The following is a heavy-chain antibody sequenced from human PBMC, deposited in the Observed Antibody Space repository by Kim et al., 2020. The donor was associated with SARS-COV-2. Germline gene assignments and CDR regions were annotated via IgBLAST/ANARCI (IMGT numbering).Heavy chain of an antibody. J-gene: IGHJ4*02. CDR1: GFTFSGHY. V-gene: IGHV3-7*05. Sequence: GGSLRLSCADSGFTFSGHYMTWVRQAPGKGLEWVANIKQDGSEKLYGDSVKGRFTISRDNAKKSLYLQMNSLRAEDTAMYYCARNHWYYFDYWGQGTLGT. CDR2: IKQDGSEK. CDR3: ARNHWYYFDY. D-gene: IGHD2-8*02.